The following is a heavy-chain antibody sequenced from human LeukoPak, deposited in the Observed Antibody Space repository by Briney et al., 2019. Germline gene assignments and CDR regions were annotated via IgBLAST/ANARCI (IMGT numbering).Heavy chain of an antibody. Sequence: ASVKVSCKASGYTFTNYFMHWVRQAPGQGLEWMGIINPSGGSTSYAQQFQGRVTMTRDTSTSTVYMELSSVRSEDTAVYYCARGDSSGYSVFHYWGQGTLVTVSS. J-gene: IGHJ4*02. D-gene: IGHD3-22*01. CDR2: INPSGGST. V-gene: IGHV1-46*01. CDR3: ARGDSSGYSVFHY. CDR1: GYTFTNYF.